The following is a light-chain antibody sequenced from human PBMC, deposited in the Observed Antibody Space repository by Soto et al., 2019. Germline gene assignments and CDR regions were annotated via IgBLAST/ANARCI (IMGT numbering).Light chain of an antibody. CDR3: QQYGSSFFT. Sequence: EIVLTQSPGTLSLSPGERATLSCRASQSVSSSYLAWYQQKPGPAPRLLIYGASSRATGIPDRFSGSGSGTDFTLTISRLEPEDFAVYYCQQYGSSFFTFGGGTKVEIK. J-gene: IGKJ4*01. V-gene: IGKV3-20*01. CDR2: GAS. CDR1: QSVSSSY.